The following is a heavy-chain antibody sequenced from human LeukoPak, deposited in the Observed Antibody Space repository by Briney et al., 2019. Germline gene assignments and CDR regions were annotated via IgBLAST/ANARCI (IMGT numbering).Heavy chain of an antibody. J-gene: IGHJ5*02. CDR1: GFTFSSYA. D-gene: IGHD6-13*01. CDR2: ISYDGSNK. CDR3: ARSLHSSSPNPNWFDP. Sequence: PGGSLRLSCAASGFTFSSYAMHWVRQAPGKGLEWVAVISYDGSNKYYADSVKGRFTISRDNSKNTLYLQMNSLRAEDTAVYYCARSLHSSSPNPNWFDPWGQGTLVTVSS. V-gene: IGHV3-30-3*01.